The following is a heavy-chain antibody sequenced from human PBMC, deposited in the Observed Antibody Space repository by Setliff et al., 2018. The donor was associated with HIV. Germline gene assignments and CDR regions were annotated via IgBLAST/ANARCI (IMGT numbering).Heavy chain of an antibody. V-gene: IGHV4-59*01. CDR1: GGSISTYY. CDR2: ICFTGSS. D-gene: IGHD4-17*01. Sequence: PSETLSLTCTVSGGSISTYYWSWIRQPPGKGLEWIGSICFTGSSDNNPSLKSRVTLSVDTSKHQFSLTLSSVTAADTAVDYCARGQMAYATFDVWGQGTRVTVSS. J-gene: IGHJ3*01. CDR3: ARGQMAYATFDV.